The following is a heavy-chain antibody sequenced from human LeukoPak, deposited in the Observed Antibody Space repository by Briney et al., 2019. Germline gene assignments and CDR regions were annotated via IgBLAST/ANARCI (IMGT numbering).Heavy chain of an antibody. D-gene: IGHD3-22*01. CDR2: IYHSGST. J-gene: IGHJ2*01. V-gene: IGHV4-30-2*01. CDR1: GGSISSGGYS. CDR3: AREAQQYYDSSGYL. Sequence: PSETLSLTCAVSGGSISSGGYSWSWIRHPPGKGLEWIGYIYHSGSTYYNPSLKSRVTISVDRSKNQFSLKLSSVTAADTAVYYCAREAQQYYDSSGYLWGRGTLVTVSS.